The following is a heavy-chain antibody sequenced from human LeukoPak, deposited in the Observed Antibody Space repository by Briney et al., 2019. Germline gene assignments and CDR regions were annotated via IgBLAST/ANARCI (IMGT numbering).Heavy chain of an antibody. V-gene: IGHV4-59*01. Sequence: PSETLSLTCTVSGGSISSYYWRWIRQPPGKGLEWIGYISYTGSTNYNPSLKSRVTISVDTSKNQFSLRLNSVTGADTAVYYCASNYLSNSWYYFDYWGQGTLVTVSS. D-gene: IGHD6-13*01. J-gene: IGHJ4*02. CDR3: ASNYLSNSWYYFDY. CDR1: GGSISSYY. CDR2: ISYTGST.